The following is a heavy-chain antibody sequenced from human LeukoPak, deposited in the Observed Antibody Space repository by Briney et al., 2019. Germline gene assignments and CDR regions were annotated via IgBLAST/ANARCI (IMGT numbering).Heavy chain of an antibody. J-gene: IGHJ4*02. CDR1: GYSISSGYY. Sequence: PSETLSLTCAVSGYSISSGYYWSWIRQPPGKGLEWIGYIYYSGSTYYNPSLKSRVTISVDTSKNQFSLKLSSVTAADTAVYYCARVGSVYCSSTSCFDYWGQGTLVTVSS. CDR2: IYYSGST. CDR3: ARVGSVYCSSTSCFDY. D-gene: IGHD2-2*01. V-gene: IGHV4-30-4*08.